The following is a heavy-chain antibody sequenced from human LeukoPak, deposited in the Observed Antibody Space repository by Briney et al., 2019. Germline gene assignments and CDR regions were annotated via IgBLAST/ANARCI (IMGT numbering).Heavy chain of an antibody. CDR2: INPNSGGT. CDR1: GYTFTDYY. CDR3: ARDRGYSGYEL. Sequence: ASVTVSFKASGYTFTDYYMHWVGQAPGEGVERMGWINPNSGGTNYAQKFQGRVTKTSDTSISTAYLELSRLRSDDTAVYYCARDRGYSGYELWGQGTVVTVSS. J-gene: IGHJ3*01. D-gene: IGHD5-12*01. V-gene: IGHV1-2*02.